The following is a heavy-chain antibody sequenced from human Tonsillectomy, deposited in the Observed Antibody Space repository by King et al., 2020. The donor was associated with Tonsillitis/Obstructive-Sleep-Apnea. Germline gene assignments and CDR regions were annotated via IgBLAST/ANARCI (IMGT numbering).Heavy chain of an antibody. CDR3: ARWLIVTRGRANFYYALDV. D-gene: IGHD3-16*01. J-gene: IGHJ6*02. V-gene: IGHV4-4*02. CDR1: GDSLVSNSW. Sequence: QLQESGPGLVRPSGTLSLTCTLSGDSLVSNSWWTWVRQAPGTGLEWIGEINQSGSTNSNPSLKTRLTMSVDRTTNQVSLRLSSVTAADTAVYYCARWLIVTRGRANFYYALDVWGQGTTVTVSS. CDR2: INQSGST.